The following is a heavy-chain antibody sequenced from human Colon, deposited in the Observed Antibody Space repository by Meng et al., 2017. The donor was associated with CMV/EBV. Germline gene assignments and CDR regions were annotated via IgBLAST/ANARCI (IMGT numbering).Heavy chain of an antibody. J-gene: IGHJ4*02. CDR1: GYTFNSYP. CDR2: ISTYNGNT. CDR3: ARDDPGDPLDF. D-gene: IGHD3-16*01. Sequence: QVQLVQSGAEVKKPGASVKVSCTASGYTFNSYPISWVRQAPGQGLEWMGWISTYNGNTNYAQKFQGRLTLTTDTSTSTAYMELRGLRSDDTAVYYCARDDPGDPLDFWGQGTLVTVSS. V-gene: IGHV1-18*01.